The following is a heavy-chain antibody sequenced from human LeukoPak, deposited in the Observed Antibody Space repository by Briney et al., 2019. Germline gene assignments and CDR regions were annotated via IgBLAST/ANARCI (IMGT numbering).Heavy chain of an antibody. D-gene: IGHD3/OR15-3a*01. CDR3: ARQTGSGLFILP. V-gene: IGHV4-59*01. CDR2: MHHSGSA. CDR1: GGSISSYY. Sequence: PSETLSLTCTVSGGSISSYYWSWIRQSPGKGLEWIGFMHHSGSANSNPSLRSRVTISMDTSKNQFSLKMSSVTAADTAVYYCARQTGSGLFILPGGQGTLVTVSS. J-gene: IGHJ4*02.